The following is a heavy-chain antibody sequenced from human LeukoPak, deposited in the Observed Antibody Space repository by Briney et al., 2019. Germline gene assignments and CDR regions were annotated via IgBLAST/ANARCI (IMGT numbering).Heavy chain of an antibody. Sequence: ASVKVSCKASAYTFTSYYMHWVRQAPGQGLEWMGIINPSGGSTSYAQKFQGRVTMTRDTSTSTVYMELSSLRSEDTAVYYCGVFPLKNWESAFDYWGQGTLVTVSS. CDR3: GVFPLKNWESAFDY. J-gene: IGHJ4*02. D-gene: IGHD7-27*01. CDR1: AYTFTSYY. CDR2: INPSGGST. V-gene: IGHV1-46*01.